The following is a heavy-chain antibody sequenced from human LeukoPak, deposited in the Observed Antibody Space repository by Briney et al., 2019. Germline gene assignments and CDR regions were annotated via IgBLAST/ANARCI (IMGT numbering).Heavy chain of an antibody. V-gene: IGHV3-23*01. CDR1: GFTFSSYA. D-gene: IGHD1-26*01. CDR2: ISGSGGST. CDR3: AKSQDGGRLFHFDY. Sequence: GGSLRLSCAASGFTFSSYAMSWVRQATGEGLEWVSVISGSGGSTYSADSVKGRFTISRDNSKNTLYLQMNSLRAEDTAVYFCAKSQDGGRLFHFDYWGQGTLVTVSS. J-gene: IGHJ4*02.